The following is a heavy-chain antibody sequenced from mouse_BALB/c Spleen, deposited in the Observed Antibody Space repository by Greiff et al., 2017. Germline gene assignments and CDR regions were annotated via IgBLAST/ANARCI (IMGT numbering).Heavy chain of an antibody. J-gene: IGHJ4*01. Sequence: LVESGGGLVKPGGSLKLSCAASGFTFSDYYMYWVRQTPEKRLEWVATISDGGSYTYYPDSVKGRFTISRDNAKNNLYLQMSSLKSEDTAMYYCARDRTMITGASYAMDYWGQGTSVTVSS. D-gene: IGHD2-4*01. V-gene: IGHV5-4*02. CDR1: GFTFSDYY. CDR3: ARDRTMITGASYAMDY. CDR2: ISDGGSYT.